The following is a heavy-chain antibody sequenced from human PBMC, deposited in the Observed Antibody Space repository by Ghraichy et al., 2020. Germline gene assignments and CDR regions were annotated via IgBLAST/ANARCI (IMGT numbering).Heavy chain of an antibody. V-gene: IGHV3-43*02. CDR3: AKTGSRYYDILTGYSNYYDYGMDV. J-gene: IGHJ6*02. CDR1: GFTFDDYA. D-gene: IGHD3-9*01. Sequence: GGSPRLSCAASGFTFDDYAMHWVRQAPGKGLEWVSLISGDEGSTYYADSVKGRFTISRDNSKNSLYLQMNSLRTEDIALYYCAKTGSRYYDILTGYSNYYDYGMDVWGQGTTVTVSS. CDR2: ISGDEGST.